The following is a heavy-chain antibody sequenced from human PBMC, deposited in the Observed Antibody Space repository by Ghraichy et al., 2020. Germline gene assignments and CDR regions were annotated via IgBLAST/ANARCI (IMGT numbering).Heavy chain of an antibody. V-gene: IGHV3-11*01. CDR2: ISSSCSTI. Sequence: GGSLRLSCAASGFTFSDYYMSWIRQAPGKGLEWVSYISSSCSTIYYADSVKGRFTISRDNDKNSLYLQMNSLRAEDTAVYYCARVFYDFWSGYLGYFDYWGQGTLVTVSS. D-gene: IGHD3-3*01. CDR3: ARVFYDFWSGYLGYFDY. J-gene: IGHJ4*02. CDR1: GFTFSDYY.